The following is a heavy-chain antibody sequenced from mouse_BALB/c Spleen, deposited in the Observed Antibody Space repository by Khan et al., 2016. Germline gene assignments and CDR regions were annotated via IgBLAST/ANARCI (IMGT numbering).Heavy chain of an antibody. D-gene: IGHD1-3*01. CDR1: GFTFSYYG. V-gene: IGHV5-6*01. CDR2: VSTDGLYT. Sequence: EVELVESGGDLVKPGGSLQLSCAASGFTFSYYGMSWVRQTPDKGLEWVATVSTDGLYTYYPDSVMGRFTISRDNARNTLYLQISGLKSEDAAIYYCASLSNYLLMDYWGQGTSVTVSS. J-gene: IGHJ4*01. CDR3: ASLSNYLLMDY.